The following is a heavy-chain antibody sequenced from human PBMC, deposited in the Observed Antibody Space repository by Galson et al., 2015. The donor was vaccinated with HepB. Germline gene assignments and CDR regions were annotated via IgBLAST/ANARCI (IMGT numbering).Heavy chain of an antibody. Sequence: ALRLSCAASGFTFDDYAMHWVRQAPGKGLEWVSGISWNSGSIGYADSVKGRFTISRDNAKNSLYLQMNSLRAEDTALYYCAKDSRAQYSSSWNFDYWGQGTLVTVSS. CDR2: ISWNSGSI. V-gene: IGHV3-9*01. J-gene: IGHJ4*02. CDR1: GFTFDDYA. D-gene: IGHD6-13*01. CDR3: AKDSRAQYSSSWNFDY.